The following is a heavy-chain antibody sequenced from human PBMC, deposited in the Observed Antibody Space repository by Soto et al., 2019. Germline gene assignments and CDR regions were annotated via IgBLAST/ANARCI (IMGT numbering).Heavy chain of an antibody. J-gene: IGHJ4*02. D-gene: IGHD2-2*01. CDR1: GYSFNPYW. Sequence: GESLKIPCKVSGYSFNPYWIGWVRQMPGKGLEWVAMIYPGDSTIRYSPSSQGQVTISADRSISTAYLQWSSLKASDTAMYYCARHRGDCTTTDCYYLSVYWGQGTLVTVSS. V-gene: IGHV5-51*01. CDR3: ARHRGDCTTTDCYYLSVY. CDR2: IYPGDSTI.